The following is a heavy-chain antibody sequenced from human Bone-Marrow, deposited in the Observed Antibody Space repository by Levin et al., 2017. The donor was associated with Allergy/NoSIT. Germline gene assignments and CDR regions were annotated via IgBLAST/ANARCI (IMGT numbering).Heavy chain of an antibody. Sequence: GESLKISCAASGFTFSNYYMNWIRQAPGKGLEWVSYISSTSSDTNYADSVKGRFTISRDNAKNSLYLQKNSLRAEDTAVYYCVRDARLAAYWGQGTLVTVSS. V-gene: IGHV3-11*05. CDR2: ISSTSSDT. J-gene: IGHJ4*02. CDR1: GFTFSNYY. CDR3: VRDARLAAY. D-gene: IGHD3-9*01.